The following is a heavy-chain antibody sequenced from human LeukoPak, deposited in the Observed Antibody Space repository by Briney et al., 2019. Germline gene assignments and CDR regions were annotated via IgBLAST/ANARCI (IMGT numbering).Heavy chain of an antibody. Sequence: GGSLRLSCAASGFTFSSYSMNWVRQAPGKGLEWVSSISSSSSYIYYADSVKGRFTISRDNAKNSLYLQMNSLRAEDTAVYYCARDSGSGSYGEFDYWGQGTLVTVSS. J-gene: IGHJ4*02. D-gene: IGHD3-10*01. V-gene: IGHV3-21*01. CDR2: ISSSSSYI. CDR1: GFTFSSYS. CDR3: ARDSGSGSYGEFDY.